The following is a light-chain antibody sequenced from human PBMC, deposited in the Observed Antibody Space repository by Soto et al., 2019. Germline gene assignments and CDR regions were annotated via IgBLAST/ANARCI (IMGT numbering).Light chain of an antibody. Sequence: DIQMTQSPSSLAAAVGARVTITCRARQSITSYLNWYQQKPGKAPNLLIYAASSLQSGVPSRFSGSGSGTDFTLTISSLQPEDFATYFGQQSYSIPFTFGPGTKVDIK. J-gene: IGKJ3*01. CDR3: QQSYSIPFT. CDR2: AAS. V-gene: IGKV1-39*01. CDR1: QSITSY.